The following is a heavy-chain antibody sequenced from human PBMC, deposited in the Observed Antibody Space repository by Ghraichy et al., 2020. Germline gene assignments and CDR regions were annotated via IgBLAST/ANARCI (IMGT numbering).Heavy chain of an antibody. CDR3: AKRGGDIVATIKGLSYYFDY. Sequence: GGSLRLSCAASGFTFSSYAMSWVRQAPGKGLEWVSAISGSGGSTYYADSVKGRFTISRDNSKNTLYLQMNSLRAEDTAVYYCAKRGGDIVATIKGLSYYFDYPGQGTLVTVSS. CDR2: ISGSGGST. V-gene: IGHV3-23*01. D-gene: IGHD5-12*01. CDR1: GFTFSSYA. J-gene: IGHJ4*02.